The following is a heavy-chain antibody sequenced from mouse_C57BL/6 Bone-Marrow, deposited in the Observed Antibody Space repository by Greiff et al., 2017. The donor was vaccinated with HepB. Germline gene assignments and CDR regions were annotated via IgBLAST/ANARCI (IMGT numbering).Heavy chain of an antibody. D-gene: IGHD1-1*01. J-gene: IGHJ2*01. CDR2: IYPGDGDT. V-gene: IGHV1-82*01. CDR3: ARVITTVVNYFDY. Sequence: VQLQQSGPELVKPGASVKISCKASGYAFSSSWMNWVKQRPGKGLEWIGRIYPGDGDTNYNGKFKGKATLTADKSSSTAYMQRSSLTSEDSAVYFCARVITTVVNYFDYWGQGTTLTVSS. CDR1: GYAFSSSW.